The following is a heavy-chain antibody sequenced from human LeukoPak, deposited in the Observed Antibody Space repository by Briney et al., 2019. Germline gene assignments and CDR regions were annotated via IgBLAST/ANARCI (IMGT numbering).Heavy chain of an antibody. V-gene: IGHV3-30-3*01. CDR1: GFTFSNYA. J-gene: IGHJ4*02. Sequence: PGGSLRLSCAATGFTFSNYAIHWGRQAPGKGLEWGAFISDDGSRQHYADSVKGRFTISRDNSKNTLNLQMNSLRAEDTAVYYCVKDRTGTYTLDYWGQGTLVTVSS. CDR3: VKDRTGTYTLDY. CDR2: ISDDGSRQ. D-gene: IGHD3-10*01.